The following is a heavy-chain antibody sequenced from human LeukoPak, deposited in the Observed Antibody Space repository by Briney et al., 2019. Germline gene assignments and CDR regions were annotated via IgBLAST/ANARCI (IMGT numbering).Heavy chain of an antibody. Sequence: GGSLRLSCAVPGFTLSSYWMTWVRQAPGKGLEWVANIKQDGSQKEYVDSVKGRFTISRDNTKGSLYLQMDRLRVEDTAVYYCAGGSGYLIAYWGQGTLVTVSS. CDR3: AGGSGYLIAY. CDR2: IKQDGSQK. CDR1: GFTLSSYW. V-gene: IGHV3-7*01. D-gene: IGHD3-22*01. J-gene: IGHJ4*02.